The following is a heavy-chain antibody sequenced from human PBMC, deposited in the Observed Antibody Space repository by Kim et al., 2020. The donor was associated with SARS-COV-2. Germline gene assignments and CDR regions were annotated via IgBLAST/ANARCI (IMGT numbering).Heavy chain of an antibody. Sequence: TKYGTKVQGRVIMTTDTSTNTAYMELWSLRADDTAMYYCARGAYGDVSFDYWGQGTLVTVSS. V-gene: IGHV1-18*01. CDR3: ARGAYGDVSFDY. J-gene: IGHJ4*02. D-gene: IGHD4-17*01. CDR2: T.